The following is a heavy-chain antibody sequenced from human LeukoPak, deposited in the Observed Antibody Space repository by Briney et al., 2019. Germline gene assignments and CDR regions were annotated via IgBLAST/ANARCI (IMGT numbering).Heavy chain of an antibody. J-gene: IGHJ6*03. CDR2: IYSGGST. CDR3: ASRSYYYYYYMDV. V-gene: IGHV3-53*01. Sequence: GGSLRLSCAASGFTFSSYAMSWVRQAPGKGLEWVSVIYSGGSTYYADSVKGRFTISRDNSKNTLYLQMNSLRAEDTAVYYCASRSYYYYYYMDVWGKGTTVTVSS. CDR1: GFTFSSYA.